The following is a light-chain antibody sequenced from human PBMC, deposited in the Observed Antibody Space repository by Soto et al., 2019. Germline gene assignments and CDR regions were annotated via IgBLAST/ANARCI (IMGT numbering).Light chain of an antibody. Sequence: QPALTQPASVSAAPGQKVTISCSGSSSDIGNNYVSWYQQLPGTAPILLIYDNNKRPSGIPDRFSGSKSGTSATLGITGLQTGDEADYYCGTWDSSLSAFVFGTGTKVTVL. J-gene: IGLJ1*01. CDR2: DNN. CDR3: GTWDSSLSAFV. V-gene: IGLV1-51*01. CDR1: SSDIGNNY.